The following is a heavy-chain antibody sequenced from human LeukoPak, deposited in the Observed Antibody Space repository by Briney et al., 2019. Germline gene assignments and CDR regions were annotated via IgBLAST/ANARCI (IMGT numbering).Heavy chain of an antibody. Sequence: ASVKVSCKASGYTFTSYYMHWVRQAPGQGLEWRGIINPSGGSTSYAQKFQGRVTMTRDTSTSTVYMELSSLRSEDTAVYYCARDSSSSTSDDAFDIWGQGTVVTVSS. D-gene: IGHD2-2*01. CDR2: INPSGGST. CDR1: GYTFTSYY. J-gene: IGHJ3*02. CDR3: ARDSSSSTSDDAFDI. V-gene: IGHV1-46*01.